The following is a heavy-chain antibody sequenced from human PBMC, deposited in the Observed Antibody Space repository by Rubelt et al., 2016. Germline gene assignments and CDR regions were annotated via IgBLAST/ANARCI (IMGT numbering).Heavy chain of an antibody. CDR3: AKTIRGVGIMATNHDY. J-gene: IGHJ4*02. CDR1: GFTFSSYW. V-gene: IGHV3-30*18. CDR2: ISYDGSNK. D-gene: IGHD5-12*01. Sequence: GGGLVQPGGSLRLSCEASGFTFSSYWMHWVRQAPGKGLVWVATISYDGSNKYYADSVKGRFTISRDNSQNTLYLQTNSLRAEDTAVYYCAKTIRGVGIMATNHDYWGQGTLVTVSS.